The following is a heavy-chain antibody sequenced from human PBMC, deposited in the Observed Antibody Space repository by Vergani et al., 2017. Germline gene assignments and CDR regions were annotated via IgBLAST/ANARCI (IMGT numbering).Heavy chain of an antibody. V-gene: IGHV1-2*02. Sequence: QVQLVQSGAEVKKPGSSVKVSCKASGGTFSSYAISWVRQAPGQGLEWMGWINPNSGGTNYAQKFQGRVTMTRDTSISTAYMELSRLRSDDTAVYYCARDLQNYDFWSGYLFDYWGQGTLVTVSS. D-gene: IGHD3-3*01. CDR3: ARDLQNYDFWSGYLFDY. CDR2: INPNSGGT. CDR1: GGTFSSYA. J-gene: IGHJ4*02.